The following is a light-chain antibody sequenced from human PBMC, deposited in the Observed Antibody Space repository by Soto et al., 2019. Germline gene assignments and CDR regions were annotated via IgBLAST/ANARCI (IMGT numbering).Light chain of an antibody. Sequence: DIQMTQSPSTLPASVGDRVTIPCRASQSISNWLAWYQQKPGKAPNGLIYDAYSLQSGVPSRFSGSGFGTEFTLTISSLQPGDFATYYCQQYSSRSTFGQGTKVDIK. CDR2: DAY. CDR3: QQYSSRST. J-gene: IGKJ1*01. V-gene: IGKV1-5*01. CDR1: QSISNW.